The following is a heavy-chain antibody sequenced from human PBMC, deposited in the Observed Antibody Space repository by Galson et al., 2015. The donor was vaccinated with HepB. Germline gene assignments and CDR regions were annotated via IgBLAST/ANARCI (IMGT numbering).Heavy chain of an antibody. D-gene: IGHD2-2*01. CDR3: ARDGCGSTSCYAGYNYYYYMDV. Sequence: SLRLSCAASGFTFSTYSMNWARQAPGKGLEWVSYISSTSTTIYYADSLKGRFTIFRDNAKNSLYLQMNSLRAEDTAVYFCARDGCGSTSCYAGYNYYYYMDVWGKGTTVTVSS. CDR1: GFTFSTYS. J-gene: IGHJ6*03. V-gene: IGHV3-48*01. CDR2: ISSTSTTI.